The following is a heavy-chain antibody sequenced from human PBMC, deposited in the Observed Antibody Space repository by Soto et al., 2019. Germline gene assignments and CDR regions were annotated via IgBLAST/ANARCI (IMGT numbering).Heavy chain of an antibody. CDR2: IIPIFATA. J-gene: IGHJ3*02. D-gene: IGHD1-26*01. Sequence: QVQLVQSGAEVKKPGSSVKVSCKASGGTFSSYAISWVRQAPGQGLEWMGGIIPIFATANYAQKFQGRVTITADESTSTAYMELNSLRSEDTAVYYCARDQGATILNAFDIWGQGIMVTVSS. V-gene: IGHV1-69*12. CDR3: ARDQGATILNAFDI. CDR1: GGTFSSYA.